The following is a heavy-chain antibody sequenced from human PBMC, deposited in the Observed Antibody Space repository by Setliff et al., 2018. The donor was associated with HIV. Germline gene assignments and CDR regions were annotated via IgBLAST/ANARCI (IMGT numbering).Heavy chain of an antibody. CDR2: ISGYTGIT. D-gene: IGHD1-1*01. CDR3: ARDAGTGGPGRWVDP. Sequence: GASVKVSCKISGYIFSRYGVTWVRQAPGQGLEWMGYISGYTGITHYAQNFQGRVTMTTDPSKYTAYMELRSLKYDDTGVYYCARDAGTGGPGRWVDPWSQGTMVTVSS. J-gene: IGHJ5*02. V-gene: IGHV1-18*01. CDR1: GYIFSRYG.